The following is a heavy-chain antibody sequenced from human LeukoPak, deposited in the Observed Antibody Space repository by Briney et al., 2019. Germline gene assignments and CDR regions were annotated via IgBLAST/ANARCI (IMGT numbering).Heavy chain of an antibody. J-gene: IGHJ5*02. CDR1: GGSISSYY. CDR3: ARRIAAAGGWFDL. V-gene: IGHV4-59*04. CDR2: IYYSGST. D-gene: IGHD6-13*01. Sequence: RPSETLSLTCTVSGGSISSYYWGWIRQPPGKGLEWIGNIYYSGSTYYNPSLKSRVTMSVDTSKNQFSLKLSSVTAADTAVYYCARRIAAAGGWFDLWGQGTLVTVSS.